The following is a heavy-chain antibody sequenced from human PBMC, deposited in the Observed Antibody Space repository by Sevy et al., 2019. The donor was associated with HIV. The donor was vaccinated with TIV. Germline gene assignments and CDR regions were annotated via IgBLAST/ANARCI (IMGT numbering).Heavy chain of an antibody. V-gene: IGHV4-59*08. CDR1: GGSISSYY. J-gene: IGHJ4*02. Sequence: SETLSLTCTVSGGSISSYYWSWIRQPPGKGLEWIGYIYYSGSTNYNPSLKSRVTISVGTSKNQFSLKLSSVTAADTAVYYCARHWGYYGSGSYYKTLYYFDYWGQGTLVTVSS. CDR2: IYYSGST. D-gene: IGHD3-10*01. CDR3: ARHWGYYGSGSYYKTLYYFDY.